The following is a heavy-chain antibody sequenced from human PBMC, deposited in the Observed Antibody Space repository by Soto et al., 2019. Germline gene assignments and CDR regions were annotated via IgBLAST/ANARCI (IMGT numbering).Heavy chain of an antibody. D-gene: IGHD3-10*01. CDR1: GVTYRSNS. Sequence: ASGVTYRSNSRSWVSQATGQGLEWMGVINPIVGRTSYAQKFQGRVTMTRDTSTSTVYMELSSLRSEDTAVYYCARGSGSSSYYYYGMDVWRHGTTVTVSS. CDR2: INPIVGRT. V-gene: IGHV1-46*01. CDR3: ARGSGSSSYYYYGMDV. J-gene: IGHJ6*02.